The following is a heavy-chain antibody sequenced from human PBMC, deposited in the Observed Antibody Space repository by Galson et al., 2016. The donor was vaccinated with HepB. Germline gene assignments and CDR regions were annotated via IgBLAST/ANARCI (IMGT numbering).Heavy chain of an antibody. J-gene: IGHJ4*02. CDR1: GGVFITYA. V-gene: IGHV1-69*04. CDR3: ARDSTSSGCFDY. D-gene: IGHD6-6*01. CDR2: IVPLFGKS. Sequence: SVKVSCKASGGVFITYAFSWVRQAPGQGLEWVGMIVPLFGKSSSAQKFQGRVTITADKSTSTVYMELRSLTSDDTAVYYCARDSTSSGCFDYWGQGSLVTVSS.